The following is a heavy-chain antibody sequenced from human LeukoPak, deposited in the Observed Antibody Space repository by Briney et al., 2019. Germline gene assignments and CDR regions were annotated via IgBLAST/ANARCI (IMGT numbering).Heavy chain of an antibody. CDR2: IYSGGNT. D-gene: IGHD2-15*01. CDR3: ARVTGGSCSY. Sequence: GGSLRLSCAASGFTVSSNYMSWVRQAPGKGLEWVSIIYSGGNTFYADSVKGRFTISRDNSKNTLYLQMNSLRAEDTAVYYCARVTGGSCSYWVQGTLVTVSS. CDR1: GFTVSSNY. J-gene: IGHJ4*02. V-gene: IGHV3-53*01.